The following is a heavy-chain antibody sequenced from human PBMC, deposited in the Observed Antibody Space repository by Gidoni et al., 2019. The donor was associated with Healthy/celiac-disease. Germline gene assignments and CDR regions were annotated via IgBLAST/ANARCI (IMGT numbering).Heavy chain of an antibody. V-gene: IGHV3-33*01. CDR1: GFTFSSYG. J-gene: IGHJ6*02. Sequence: QVQLVESGGGVVQPGRSLRLACAASGFTFSSYGMHWVRQAPGKGLEWVAVIWYDGSNKYYADSVKGRFTISRDNSKNTLYLQMNSLRAEDTAVYYCAREITGEMDYYYGMDVWGQGTTVTVSS. CDR2: IWYDGSNK. D-gene: IGHD3-16*01. CDR3: AREITGEMDYYYGMDV.